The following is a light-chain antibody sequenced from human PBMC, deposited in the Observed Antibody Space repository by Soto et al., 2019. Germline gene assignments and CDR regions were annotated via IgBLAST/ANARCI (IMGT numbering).Light chain of an antibody. CDR3: SSYTGGTTYWI. Sequence: QSVLTQPASVSGSPGQSISISCTGTSSDIGAYNYVSWYQQHPGKAPKLIIFEVSNRPSGVSNRFSGSKSGNTASLTISGLQPEDEADYHCSSYTGGTTYWIFGGGTQLTVL. V-gene: IGLV2-14*03. CDR1: SSDIGAYNY. CDR2: EVS. J-gene: IGLJ7*01.